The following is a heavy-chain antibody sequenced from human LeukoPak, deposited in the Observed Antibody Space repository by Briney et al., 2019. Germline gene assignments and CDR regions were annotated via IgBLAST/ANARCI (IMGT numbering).Heavy chain of an antibody. D-gene: IGHD1-26*01. V-gene: IGHV4-39*01. CDR2: IYYSGNT. J-gene: IGHJ3*02. CDR1: GGSISSSSYY. CDR3: ARLGGAFDI. Sequence: SETLSLTRIVSGGSISSSSYYWGWIRQPPGKGLEWIGSIYYSGNTYYNPSLKSRVTISVDTSKNQFSLRLSSVTAADTAVYYCARLGGAFDIWGQATMVTVSS.